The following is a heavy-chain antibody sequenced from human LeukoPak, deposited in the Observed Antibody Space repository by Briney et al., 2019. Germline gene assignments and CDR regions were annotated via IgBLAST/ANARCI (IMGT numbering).Heavy chain of an antibody. CDR1: GGSISGSGYY. V-gene: IGHV4-39*01. CDR3: ARRSYDGSGYYYVDY. Sequence: KSSETLSLTCTVSGGSISGSGYYWGWIRQPPGKGLEWIGSISSGGSTHYIPSLKSRVTISVDTSKNLFSLKLSSVTAADTAVYYCARRSYDGSGYYYVDYWGQGTLVTVSS. CDR2: ISSGGST. D-gene: IGHD3-22*01. J-gene: IGHJ4*02.